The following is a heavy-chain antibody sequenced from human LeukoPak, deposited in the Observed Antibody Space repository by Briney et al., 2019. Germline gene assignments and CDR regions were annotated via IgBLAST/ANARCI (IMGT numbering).Heavy chain of an antibody. V-gene: IGHV1-2*06. D-gene: IGHD5-24*01. CDR2: INPNSGGT. Sequence: ASVKVSCKASGYTFTGYYMHWVRQAPGQGREGMGRINPNSGGTNYAQKFQGRVTMTRDTSISTAYMELSRLRSDDTAVYYCARDRGSRGYFDYWGQGTLVTVSS. CDR3: ARDRGSRGYFDY. J-gene: IGHJ4*02. CDR1: GYTFTGYY.